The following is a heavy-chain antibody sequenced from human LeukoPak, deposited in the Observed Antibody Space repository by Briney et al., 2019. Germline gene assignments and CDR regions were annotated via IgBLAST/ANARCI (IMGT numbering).Heavy chain of an antibody. D-gene: IGHD6-13*01. CDR2: ISYDGSNK. CDR1: GFTFSSYG. Sequence: GSLRLSCAASGFTFSSYGMHWVRQAPGKGLEWVAVISYDGSNKYYADSVKGRFTISRDNSKNTLYLQMNSLRAEDTAVYYCAKDLAAAASEYFQHWGQGTLVTVSS. CDR3: AKDLAAAASEYFQH. J-gene: IGHJ1*01. V-gene: IGHV3-30*18.